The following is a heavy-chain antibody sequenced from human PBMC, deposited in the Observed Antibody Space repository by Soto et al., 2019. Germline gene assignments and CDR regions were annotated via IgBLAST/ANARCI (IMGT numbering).Heavy chain of an antibody. CDR1: GGSISSSSYY. V-gene: IGHV4-39*01. CDR2: IYYSGRT. J-gene: IGHJ4*02. Sequence: SETLSLTCTVSGGSISSSSYYWGWIRQPPGKGLEWIGSIYYSGRTYYNPSLKSRVTISVDTSKNQFSLKLSSVTAADTAVYYCAGTITMVRGVIGYWGQGTLVTVSS. CDR3: AGTITMVRGVIGY. D-gene: IGHD3-10*01.